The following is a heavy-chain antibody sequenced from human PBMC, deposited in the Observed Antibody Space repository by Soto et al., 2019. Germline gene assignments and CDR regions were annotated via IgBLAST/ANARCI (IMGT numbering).Heavy chain of an antibody. J-gene: IGHJ4*02. Sequence: QVQLQQWGAGLLKPSETLALTCAVYGGSFSGYYWTWIRQPPGTGLEWIGEITHSGRTNYNPSLQSRVTISVDTSKNQFSLKLTSVTAADTAVYYCARDKITGLFDYWGQGTLVTVSS. V-gene: IGHV4-34*01. D-gene: IGHD2-8*02. CDR1: GGSFSGYY. CDR2: ITHSGRT. CDR3: ARDKITGLFDY.